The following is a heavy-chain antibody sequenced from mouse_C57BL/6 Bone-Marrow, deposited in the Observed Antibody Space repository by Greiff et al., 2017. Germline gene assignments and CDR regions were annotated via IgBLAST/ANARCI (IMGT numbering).Heavy chain of an antibody. CDR3: ARSTVTTYYAMDY. CDR2: IYPGGGYT. Sequence: VQLQQSGAELVRPGTSVKMSCKASGYTFTNYWIGWAKQRPGHGLEWIGDIYPGGGYTNYNEKFKGKATLTADKSSSTAYIQFSSLTSEESAIYYCARSTVTTYYAMDYWGQGTAVTVSS. D-gene: IGHD2-2*01. V-gene: IGHV1-63*01. J-gene: IGHJ4*01. CDR1: GYTFTNYW.